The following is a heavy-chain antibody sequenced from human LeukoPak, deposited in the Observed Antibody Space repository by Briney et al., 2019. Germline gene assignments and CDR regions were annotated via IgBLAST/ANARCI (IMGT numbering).Heavy chain of an antibody. Sequence: PSETLSLTCTVSGGSISSYYWSWIRQPPGKGLEWIGYIYYSGSTNYNPSLKSRVTISVDTSKNQFSLKLSSVTAADTAVYYCARDRPRYYDSSGYPMGYWFDPWGQGTLVTVSS. V-gene: IGHV4-59*01. D-gene: IGHD3-22*01. J-gene: IGHJ5*02. CDR3: ARDRPRYYDSSGYPMGYWFDP. CDR1: GGSISSYY. CDR2: IYYSGST.